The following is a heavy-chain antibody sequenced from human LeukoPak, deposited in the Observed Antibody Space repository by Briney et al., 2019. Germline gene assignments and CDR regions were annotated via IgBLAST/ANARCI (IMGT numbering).Heavy chain of an antibody. CDR3: ARAKVRRGGFDY. CDR1: GGSISSSSYY. Sequence: SETLSLTCTVSGGSISSSSYYWSWIRQPPGKGLEWIGYIYYSGSTNYNPSLKSRVTISVDTSKNQFSLKLSSVTAADTAVYYCARAKVRRGGFDYWGQGTLVTVSS. J-gene: IGHJ4*02. D-gene: IGHD3-10*01. CDR2: IYYSGST. V-gene: IGHV4-61*01.